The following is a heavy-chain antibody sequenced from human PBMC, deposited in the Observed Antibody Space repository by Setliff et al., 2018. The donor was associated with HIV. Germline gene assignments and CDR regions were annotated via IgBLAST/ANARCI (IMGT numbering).Heavy chain of an antibody. V-gene: IGHV4-59*11. D-gene: IGHD1-26*01. CDR1: GDPINSHY. J-gene: IGHJ3*01. Sequence: SETLSLTCTVSGDPINSHYWSWIRQPPGEGLEWIGHISDNEYTNYNPSLKSRVTISLDPSKKHFSLDLYSVTAADTAVYYCARDHNSGTLHAFDLWGQGTKVTVSS. CDR3: ARDHNSGTLHAFDL. CDR2: ISDNEYT.